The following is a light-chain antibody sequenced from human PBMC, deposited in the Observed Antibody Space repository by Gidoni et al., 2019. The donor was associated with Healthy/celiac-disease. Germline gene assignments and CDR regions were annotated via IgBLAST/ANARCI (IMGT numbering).Light chain of an antibody. Sequence: QSVLTQPPSMSEAPRQRVTISCSGSNSTIGRSAVNWYQQLPGHAHKLLIYYAGLLPAGVFDRFSGSKSGTSAYLATRGLQSEDEADYYCAAWDDILNGWMFGGGTTLTVL. V-gene: IGLV1-36*01. CDR2: YAG. CDR3: AAWDDILNGWM. CDR1: NSTIGRSA. J-gene: IGLJ3*02.